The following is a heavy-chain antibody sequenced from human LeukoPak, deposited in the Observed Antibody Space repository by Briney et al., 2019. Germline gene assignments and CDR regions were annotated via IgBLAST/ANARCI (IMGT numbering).Heavy chain of an antibody. CDR1: GYTFTSYG. CDR3: ARGYWIAVAGTPFDY. V-gene: IGHV1-18*01. CDR2: ISAYNGNT. D-gene: IGHD6-19*01. J-gene: IGHJ4*02. Sequence: ASVKVSCKASGYTFTSYGISWVRQAPGQGLEWMGWISAYNGNTNYAQKLQGRVTMTTDTSTSTAYMELRSLRSDDTAVYYCARGYWIAVAGTPFDYWGQGTLVTVSS.